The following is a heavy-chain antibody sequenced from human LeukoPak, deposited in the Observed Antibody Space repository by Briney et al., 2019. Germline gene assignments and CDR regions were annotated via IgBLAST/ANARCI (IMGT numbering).Heavy chain of an antibody. CDR3: AKDLLRDRWFGES. CDR2: IRYEGRSK. J-gene: IGHJ5*02. CDR1: GFTFSNYG. D-gene: IGHD3-10*01. V-gene: IGHV3-30*02. Sequence: GGSLRLSCAASGFTFSNYGMHWVRQAPDKGLEWVAFIRYEGRSKYYADSVKGRFSISRDNYKNTLYLQMDSLRPEDTAIYYCAKDLLRDRWFGESWGQGTLVTVSS.